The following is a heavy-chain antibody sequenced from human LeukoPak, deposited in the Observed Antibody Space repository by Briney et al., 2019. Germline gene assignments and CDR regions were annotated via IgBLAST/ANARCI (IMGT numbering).Heavy chain of an antibody. Sequence: SETLSLTCTVSGGSISSGGYYWSWIRQHPGKGLEWIGYIYYSGSTYYNPSLKSRVTISVDRSKNQFSLKLSSVTAADTAVYYCARSEAYCGGDCQPGDPAEYFQHWGQGTLVTVSS. CDR3: ARSEAYCGGDCQPGDPAEYFQH. J-gene: IGHJ1*01. D-gene: IGHD2-21*02. CDR2: IYYSGST. V-gene: IGHV4-31*03. CDR1: GGSISSGGYY.